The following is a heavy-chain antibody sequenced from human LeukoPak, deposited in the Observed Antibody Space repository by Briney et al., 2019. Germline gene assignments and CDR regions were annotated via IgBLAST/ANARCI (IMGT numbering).Heavy chain of an antibody. CDR1: GYTLTSYF. D-gene: IGHD6-19*01. CDR2: INPGGGST. V-gene: IGHV1-46*01. J-gene: IGHJ5*02. Sequence: ASVKVSCKASGYTLTSYFMHWVRQAPGQGLEWMGIINPGGGSTTYAQKFQGRLTMTRDTSTSTFYMELSSLGSEDTAVYYCARAPPTVDVFDPWGQGTLVTVSS. CDR3: ARAPPTVDVFDP.